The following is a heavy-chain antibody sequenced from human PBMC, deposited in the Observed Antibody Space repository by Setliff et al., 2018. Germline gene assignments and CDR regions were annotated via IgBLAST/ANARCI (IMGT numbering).Heavy chain of an antibody. CDR3: AKDRYSQSYDADYFDY. D-gene: IGHD1-26*01. CDR1: GFSFRNYG. V-gene: IGHV3-30*02. Sequence: LRLSCAASGFSFRNYGMHWVRQATGKGLDWVAFIQSDRDKTYYAESVKGRFTISRDHSENTLHLQMNGLRVEDTAIYYCAKDRYSQSYDADYFDYWGQGTLVTVSS. CDR2: IQSDRDKT. J-gene: IGHJ4*02.